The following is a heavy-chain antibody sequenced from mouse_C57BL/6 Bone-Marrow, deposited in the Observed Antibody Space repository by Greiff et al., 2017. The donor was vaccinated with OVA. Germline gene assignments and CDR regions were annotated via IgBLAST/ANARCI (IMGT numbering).Heavy chain of an antibody. CDR3: ARRERSYYFDY. Sequence: EVQLQQSGPELVKPGASVKISCKASGYTFTDYYMNWVKQSHGKSLEWIGDINPNNGGTSYNQKFKGKATLTVDKSSSTAYMELRSLTSEDSAVYYCARRERSYYFDYWGQGTTLTVSS. J-gene: IGHJ2*01. V-gene: IGHV1-26*01. CDR1: GYTFTDYY. CDR2: INPNNGGT.